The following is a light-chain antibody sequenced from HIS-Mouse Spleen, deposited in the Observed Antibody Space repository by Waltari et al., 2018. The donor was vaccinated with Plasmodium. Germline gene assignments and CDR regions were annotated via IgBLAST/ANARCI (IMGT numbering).Light chain of an antibody. V-gene: IGKV3-15*01. J-gene: IGKJ3*01. Sequence: EIVMTQSPATLSVSPAARATLSCRASQSVSSNLAWYQHKPGHAPRLLIYGASTRATGIPARFSGSGSGTEFTLTISSLQSEDFAVYYCQQYNNWSFTFGPGTKVDIK. CDR3: QQYNNWSFT. CDR1: QSVSSN. CDR2: GAS.